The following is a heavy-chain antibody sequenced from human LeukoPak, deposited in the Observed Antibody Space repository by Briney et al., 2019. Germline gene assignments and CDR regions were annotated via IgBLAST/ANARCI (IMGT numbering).Heavy chain of an antibody. CDR3: ARDLGDFWSGYYPY. V-gene: IGHV1-69*05. J-gene: IGHJ4*02. CDR1: GGTFSSYA. Sequence: EASVKVSCKASGGTFSSYAISWVRQAPGQGLEWMGGITPIFGTANYAQKFQGRVTITTDESTSTAYMELSSLRSEDTAVYYCARDLGDFWSGYYPYWGQGTLVTVSS. CDR2: ITPIFGTA. D-gene: IGHD3-3*01.